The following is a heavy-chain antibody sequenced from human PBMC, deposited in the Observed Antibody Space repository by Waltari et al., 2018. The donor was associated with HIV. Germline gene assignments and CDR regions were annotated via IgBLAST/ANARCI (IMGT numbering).Heavy chain of an antibody. CDR2: IYHSGST. Sequence: QVQLQESGPGLVKPSETLSLTCAVSGYSISSGYYWGWIRQPPGKGLEWIGSIYHSGSTYSNPSRKSRVTRSVDTSKNQFSLKLSSVTAADTAVYYCARDTVGGYGEKPFDYWGQGTLVTVSS. J-gene: IGHJ4*02. CDR3: ARDTVGGYGEKPFDY. V-gene: IGHV4-38-2*02. D-gene: IGHD4-17*01. CDR1: GYSISSGYY.